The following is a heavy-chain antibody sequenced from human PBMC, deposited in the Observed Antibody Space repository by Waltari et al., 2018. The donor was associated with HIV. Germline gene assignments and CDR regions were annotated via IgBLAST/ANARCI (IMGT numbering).Heavy chain of an antibody. Sequence: HVQLQLSGPGLVKPSVTLSLTSTVSRGSISSYDLSWILQPAGKGLEWIGRIYTSGSTNYNPYHKSRVTMSVETSKNQFSLKLSSVTAADTAGYYCARDGGNGVTRQDGMDVWGQGTTVTVSS. CDR3: ARDGGNGVTRQDGMDV. J-gene: IGHJ6*02. D-gene: IGHD2-8*01. V-gene: IGHV4-4*07. CDR1: RGSISSYD. CDR2: IYTSGST.